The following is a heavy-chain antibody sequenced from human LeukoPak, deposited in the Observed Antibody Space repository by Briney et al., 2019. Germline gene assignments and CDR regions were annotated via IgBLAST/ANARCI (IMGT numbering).Heavy chain of an antibody. D-gene: IGHD2-2*01. CDR2: IKSKTDGGTT. J-gene: IGHJ6*04. Sequence: GSLRLSCAASGFTFSNAWMSWVRQAPGKGLEWVGRIKSKTDGGTTDYAAPVKGRFTISRDDSKNTLYLQMNSLKTEDTAVYYCTTLGYCSSTSCYAGLYYGMDVWGKGTTVTVSS. V-gene: IGHV3-15*01. CDR3: TTLGYCSSTSCYAGLYYGMDV. CDR1: GFTFSNAW.